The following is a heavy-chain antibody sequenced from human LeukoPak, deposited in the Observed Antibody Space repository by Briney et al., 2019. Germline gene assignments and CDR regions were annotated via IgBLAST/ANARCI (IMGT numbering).Heavy chain of an antibody. D-gene: IGHD3-22*01. CDR2: ISSSSSTI. J-gene: IGHJ4*02. CDR3: ARVEDDSSGCANRQNDY. CDR1: GFTFSSYS. Sequence: GGSLRLSCAASGFTFSSYSMNWGRQAPGKGLEWVSYISSSSSTIYYADSVKGRFTISRDNAKNSLYLQMNSLRDEDTAVYYCARVEDDSSGCANRQNDYWGQGTLVTVSS. V-gene: IGHV3-48*02.